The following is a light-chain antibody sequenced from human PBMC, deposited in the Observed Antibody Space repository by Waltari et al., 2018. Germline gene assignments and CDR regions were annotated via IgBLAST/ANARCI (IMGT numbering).Light chain of an antibody. Sequence: EIVLTQSPGTASLSPGERVTLSCRASQRVGSSSLAWYQQKPGQAPRLVIYRASRRATGMPDRFSGSESGTEVSLTISRLEPEDFAVYYCQQHGTLPATFGQGTKVEIK. V-gene: IGKV3-20*01. J-gene: IGKJ1*01. CDR3: QQHGTLPAT. CDR2: RAS. CDR1: QRVGSSS.